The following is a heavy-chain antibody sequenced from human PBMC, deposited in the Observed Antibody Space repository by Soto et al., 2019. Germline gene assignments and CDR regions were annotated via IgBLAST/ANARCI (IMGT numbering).Heavy chain of an antibody. Sequence: GGSLRLSCAASGFTFSGSAMHWVRQASGKGLEWVDRIRSKANSYATAYAASVKGRFTISRDDSKNTAYLQMNSLKTEDTAVYYCTRLRRYYDSSGYPFDYWGQGTLVTVSS. D-gene: IGHD3-22*01. V-gene: IGHV3-73*01. CDR1: GFTFSGSA. J-gene: IGHJ4*02. CDR3: TRLRRYYDSSGYPFDY. CDR2: IRSKANSYAT.